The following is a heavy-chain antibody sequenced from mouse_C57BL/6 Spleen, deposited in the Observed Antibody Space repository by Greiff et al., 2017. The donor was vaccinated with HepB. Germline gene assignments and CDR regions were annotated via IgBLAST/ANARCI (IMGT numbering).Heavy chain of an antibody. J-gene: IGHJ1*03. CDR2: ISGGGGNT. Sequence: EVQLQESGGGLVKPGGSLKLSCAASGFTFSSYTMSWVRQTPEKRLEWVATISGGGGNTYYPDSVKGRFTISRDNAKNTLYLQMSSLRSEDTALYYCARQGGYYGSSYDWYFDVWGTGTTVTVSS. CDR3: ARQGGYYGSSYDWYFDV. CDR1: GFTFSSYT. D-gene: IGHD1-1*01. V-gene: IGHV5-9*01.